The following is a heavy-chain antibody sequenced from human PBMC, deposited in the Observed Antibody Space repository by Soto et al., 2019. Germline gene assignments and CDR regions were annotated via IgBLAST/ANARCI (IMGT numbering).Heavy chain of an antibody. Sequence: SVKVSCKASGGTFSSCAISWVRQAPGQGLEWMGGIIPIFGTANYAQKFQGRVTITADESTSTAYMELSSLRSGDTAVYYCARDNPPDSGSYGFYYYGMDVWGQGTTVTVSS. CDR2: IIPIFGTA. D-gene: IGHD1-26*01. CDR1: GGTFSSCA. V-gene: IGHV1-69*13. J-gene: IGHJ6*02. CDR3: ARDNPPDSGSYGFYYYGMDV.